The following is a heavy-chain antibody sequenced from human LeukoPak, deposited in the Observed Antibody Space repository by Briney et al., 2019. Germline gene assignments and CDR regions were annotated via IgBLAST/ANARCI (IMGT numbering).Heavy chain of an antibody. Sequence: GGSLRLSCAVSGFTFSSYSMNWVRQAPGKGLEWVAVIWYDGSNKYYADSVKGRFTISRDNSKNTLYLQMNSLRAEDTAVYYCAREFSSSWGYYYYGMDVWGQGTTVTVSS. CDR2: IWYDGSNK. V-gene: IGHV3-33*08. J-gene: IGHJ6*02. CDR1: GFTFSSYS. CDR3: AREFSSSWGYYYYGMDV. D-gene: IGHD6-13*01.